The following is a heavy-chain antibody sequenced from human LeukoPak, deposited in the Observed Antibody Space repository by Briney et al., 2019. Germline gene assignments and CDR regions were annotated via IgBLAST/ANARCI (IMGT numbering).Heavy chain of an antibody. D-gene: IGHD4-17*01. J-gene: IGHJ3*02. Sequence: PGGSLRLSCAASGFTFSTYAFHWVRQAPGKGLEYVSTISSKGDVTYYADSVKGRFTFSRDNSKNTLYLQMGSLRAEDMGVYYCARDDYGVDDALDIWGQGTMVTVSS. V-gene: IGHV3-64*02. CDR2: ISSKGDVT. CDR3: ARDDYGVDDALDI. CDR1: GFTFSTYA.